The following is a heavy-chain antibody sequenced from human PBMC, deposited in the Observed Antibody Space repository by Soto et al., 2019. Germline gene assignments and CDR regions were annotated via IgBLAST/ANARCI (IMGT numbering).Heavy chain of an antibody. Sequence: SETLSLTCTVSGGSISSSSYYWGWIRQPPGKGLEWIGSIYYSGSTYYNPSLKSRVTISVDTSKNQFSLKLSSVTAADTAVYYCARRGRGYYYYMDVWGKGTTVTVSS. CDR3: ARRGRGYYYYMDV. CDR2: IYYSGST. V-gene: IGHV4-39*01. CDR1: GGSISSSSYY. J-gene: IGHJ6*03.